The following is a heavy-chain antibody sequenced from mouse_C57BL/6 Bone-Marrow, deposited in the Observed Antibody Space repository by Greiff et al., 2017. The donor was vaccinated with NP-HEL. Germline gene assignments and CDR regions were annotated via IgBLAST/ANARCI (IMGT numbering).Heavy chain of an antibody. Sequence: EVMLVESGGGLVKPGGSLKLSCAASGFTFSSYTMSWVRQTPEKRLEWVATISGGGGNTYYPDSVKGRFTISRDNAKNTLYLQMSSLRSEDTALYYCARHEGDYRFAYWGQGTLVTVSA. CDR1: GFTFSSYT. J-gene: IGHJ3*01. D-gene: IGHD2-13*01. CDR2: ISGGGGNT. CDR3: ARHEGDYRFAY. V-gene: IGHV5-9*01.